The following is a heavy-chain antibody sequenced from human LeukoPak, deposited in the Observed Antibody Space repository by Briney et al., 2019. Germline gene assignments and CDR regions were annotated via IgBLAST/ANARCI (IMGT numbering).Heavy chain of an antibody. CDR1: GFTFSSYS. J-gene: IGHJ3*02. V-gene: IGHV3-21*01. Sequence: GGSLRLSCAASGFTFSSYSMNWVRQAPGKGLEWVSSISSSSSYIYYADSVKGRFTISRDNAKNTLYLQMNSLRAEDTAVYYCARVSPFYDFWSGYYSADAFDIWGQGTMVTVSS. CDR3: ARVSPFYDFWSGYYSADAFDI. CDR2: ISSSSSYI. D-gene: IGHD3-3*01.